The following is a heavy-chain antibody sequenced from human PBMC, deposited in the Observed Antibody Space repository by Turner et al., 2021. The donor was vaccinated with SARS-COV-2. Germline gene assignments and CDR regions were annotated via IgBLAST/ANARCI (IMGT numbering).Heavy chain of an antibody. V-gene: IGHV3-30*18. J-gene: IGHJ4*02. D-gene: IGHD3-10*01. CDR3: AKDGAPFLLYFGEPTFYFDY. Sequence: QVQLVESGGGVVQPGRSLRLSCAASGFTFSRYGMHGVRQAPGKGLEWVAVISYDGSNKYYAGSVKGRFTISRNNSQNTLNLQMNSLRAEDTAVYYCAKDGAPFLLYFGEPTFYFDYWGQGTLLTVSS. CDR2: ISYDGSNK. CDR1: GFTFSRYG.